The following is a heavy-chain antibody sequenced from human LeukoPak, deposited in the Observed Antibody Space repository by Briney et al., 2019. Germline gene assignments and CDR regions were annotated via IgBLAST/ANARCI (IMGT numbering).Heavy chain of an antibody. D-gene: IGHD3-10*01. CDR2: INHSGST. J-gene: IGHJ4*02. V-gene: IGHV4-34*01. CDR3: ARGGDYYGSGENY. CDR1: GGSFSGYY. Sequence: PSETLSLTCAVYGGSFSGYYWSWIRQPPGKGLEWIGEINHSGSTNYNPSLKSRVTISVDTSKNQFSLKLSSVTAADTAVYYCARGGDYYGSGENYWGQGTLVTVSS.